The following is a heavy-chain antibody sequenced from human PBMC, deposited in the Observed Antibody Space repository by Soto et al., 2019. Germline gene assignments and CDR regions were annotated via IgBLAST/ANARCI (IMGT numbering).Heavy chain of an antibody. V-gene: IGHV4-4*07. D-gene: IGHD3-9*01. J-gene: IGHJ2*01. CDR1: GVSITPYF. CDR2: IYASGRT. Sequence: PSETLSLTCTVSGVSITPYFWSWIRQPAGKAPEWVGHIYASGRTTYNPSLKSRVTMFVSQTQVSLRLTSVTAADTAVYYCARHFDVDPSLDQYYFDLWGRGALVTVSS. CDR3: ARHFDVDPSLDQYYFDL.